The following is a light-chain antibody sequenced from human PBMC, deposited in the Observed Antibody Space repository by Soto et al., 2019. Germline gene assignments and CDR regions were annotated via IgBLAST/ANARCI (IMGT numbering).Light chain of an antibody. V-gene: IGKV1-33*01. J-gene: IGKJ3*01. CDR3: QQYHSLPFT. CDR1: QDISKY. CDR2: EAS. Sequence: DIPMTQSPSSLSASVGDRITITCQASQDISKYLIWYQQKPGKAPKFLIYEASNLERGVPSRFSGSGSGTDFTFTINSLQPEDIATYYCQQYHSLPFTFGPGTKLDIK.